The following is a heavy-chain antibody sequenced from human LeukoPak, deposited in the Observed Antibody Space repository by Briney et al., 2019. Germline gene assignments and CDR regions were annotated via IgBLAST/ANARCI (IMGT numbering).Heavy chain of an antibody. J-gene: IGHJ5*02. D-gene: IGHD6-13*01. CDR1: WGSIISSYY. CDR3: ARSYGSSPNWLDP. CDR2: VYYSGST. V-gene: IGHV4-39*02. Sequence: SETLSLTCTVSWGSIISSYYWSWIRQPPGKGLEWIGSVYYSGSTHYNPSLKSRVTIPVDTSKNHFSLNLSSVTAADTAVYYCARSYGSSPNWLDPWGRGILVTVSS.